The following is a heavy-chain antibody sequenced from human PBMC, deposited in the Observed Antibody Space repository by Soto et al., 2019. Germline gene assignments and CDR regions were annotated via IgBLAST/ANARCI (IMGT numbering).Heavy chain of an antibody. Sequence: SETLSLTCAVYGGSFSGYYWSWIRQPPGKGLEWIGEINHSGSTNYNPSLKSRVTIPVDTSKNQFSLKLSSVTAADTAVYYCARRGQQWLVRGWFDPWGQGTLVTVSS. CDR3: ARRGQQWLVRGWFDP. V-gene: IGHV4-34*01. CDR1: GGSFSGYY. J-gene: IGHJ5*02. D-gene: IGHD6-19*01. CDR2: INHSGST.